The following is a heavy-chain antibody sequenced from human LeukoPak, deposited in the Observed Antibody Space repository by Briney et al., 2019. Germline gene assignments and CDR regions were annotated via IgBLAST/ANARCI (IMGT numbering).Heavy chain of an antibody. D-gene: IGHD3-10*01. Sequence: GGSLRLSCGASGFALSGYWMNWVRQAPGKGLEWVAVISYDGSNKYYADSVKGRFTISRDNSKNTLYLQMNSLRAEDTAVYYCAEETTDYYGSGSYIDYWGQGTLVTVSS. J-gene: IGHJ4*02. CDR3: AEETTDYYGSGSYIDY. CDR1: GFALSGYW. V-gene: IGHV3-30*18. CDR2: ISYDGSNK.